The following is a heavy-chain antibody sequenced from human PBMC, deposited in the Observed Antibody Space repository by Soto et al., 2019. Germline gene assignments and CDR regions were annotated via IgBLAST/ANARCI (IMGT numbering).Heavy chain of an antibody. D-gene: IGHD6-13*01. CDR1: GFTFSSYG. J-gene: IGHJ6*02. Sequence: QVQLVESGGGVVQPGRSLRLSCAASGFTFSSYGMHWVRQAPGKGLEWVAVIWYDGSNKYYADSVKGRFTISRDNSKNTMYLQMNSLIAEDTAVYYCARDSIAAGWSDYYYSYGMDVWGQGTTVTVSS. V-gene: IGHV3-33*01. CDR2: IWYDGSNK. CDR3: ARDSIAAGWSDYYYSYGMDV.